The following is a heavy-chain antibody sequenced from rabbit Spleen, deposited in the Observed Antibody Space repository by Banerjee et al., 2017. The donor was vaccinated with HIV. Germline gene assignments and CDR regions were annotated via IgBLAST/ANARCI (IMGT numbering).Heavy chain of an antibody. Sequence: QEQLEESGGGLVKPEGSLTLTCKASGFSFSDRDVMCWVRQAPGKGLEWIACINTATGKAVYASWAKGRFTISKTSSTTVTLQMTSLTAADTATCFCARRQYSSGWDYGMDLWGQGTLVTVS. CDR2: INTATGKA. CDR3: ARRQYSSGWDYGMDL. D-gene: IGHD4-1*01. CDR1: GFSFSDRDV. J-gene: IGHJ6*01. V-gene: IGHV1S45*01.